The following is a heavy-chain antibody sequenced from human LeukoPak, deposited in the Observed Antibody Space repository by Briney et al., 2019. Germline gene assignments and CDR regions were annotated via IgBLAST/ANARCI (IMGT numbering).Heavy chain of an antibody. Sequence: PSETLSLTCTVSGGSISSSSYYWGWMRQPPGKGLEWIGSIYYSGSTYYNPSLKSRVTISVDTSKNQFSLKLSSVTAADTAVYYCARHQYYYDSSGYLYWGQGTLVTVSS. V-gene: IGHV4-39*01. CDR1: GGSISSSSYY. CDR3: ARHQYYYDSSGYLY. J-gene: IGHJ4*02. D-gene: IGHD3-22*01. CDR2: IYYSGST.